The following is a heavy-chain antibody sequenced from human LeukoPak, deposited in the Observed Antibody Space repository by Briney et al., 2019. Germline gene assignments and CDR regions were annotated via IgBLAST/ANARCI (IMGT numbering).Heavy chain of an antibody. CDR2: IFHTGHT. Sequence: SETLSLTCTVSGGSISSGDHPWSWIRQPPGKGLEWIGYIFHTGHTSYNPSLKSRVTISVVMSKNQLSLRLTSVTAADTAVYYCARGFYGAGSHFDFWGQGTLVTVSS. D-gene: IGHD3-10*01. J-gene: IGHJ4*02. CDR1: GGSISSGDHP. CDR3: ARGFYGAGSHFDF. V-gene: IGHV4-30-2*01.